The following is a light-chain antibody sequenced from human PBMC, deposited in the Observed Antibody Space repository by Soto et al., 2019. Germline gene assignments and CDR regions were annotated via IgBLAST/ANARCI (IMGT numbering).Light chain of an antibody. CDR2: GTS. CDR1: QYINTR. J-gene: IGKJ1*01. CDR3: QQYGSSGT. Sequence: VVLTQSPDTLSSFHGERVTLSCRASQYINTRLAWYQHRPGQAPRLLIYGTSPRATGIPARFSGSGSGTVFTLTISRLEPEDFAVYYCQQYGSSGTFGQGSKVDTK. V-gene: IGKV3-20*01.